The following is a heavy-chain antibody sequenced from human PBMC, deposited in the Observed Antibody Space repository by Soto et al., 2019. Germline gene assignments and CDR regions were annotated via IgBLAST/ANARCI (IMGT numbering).Heavy chain of an antibody. Sequence: GGSLRLSCAASGFTFSSYAMHWVRQAPGKGLEWVAVISYDGSNKYYADSVKGRFTISRDNSKNTLYLQMNSLRAEDTAVYYCAREGIQLTSIHYYYYGMDVWGQGTTVTVSS. CDR1: GFTFSSYA. CDR2: ISYDGSNK. D-gene: IGHD5-18*01. CDR3: AREGIQLTSIHYYYYGMDV. J-gene: IGHJ6*02. V-gene: IGHV3-30-3*01.